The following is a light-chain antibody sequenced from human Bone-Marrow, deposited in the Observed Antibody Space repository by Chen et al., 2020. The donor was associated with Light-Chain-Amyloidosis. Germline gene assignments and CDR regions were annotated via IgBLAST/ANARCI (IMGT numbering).Light chain of an antibody. CDR1: QSISSW. Sequence: DIQMTQSPSTLSASVGDRVTITCRASQSISSWLAWYQQKPGKAPKLLIYDASSLESGGPSRFSGSGSGTEFTLTISSLQPDEFATYYCQQYNSYSYTFGQGTKLEIQ. CDR3: QQYNSYSYT. V-gene: IGKV1-5*01. CDR2: DAS. J-gene: IGKJ2*01.